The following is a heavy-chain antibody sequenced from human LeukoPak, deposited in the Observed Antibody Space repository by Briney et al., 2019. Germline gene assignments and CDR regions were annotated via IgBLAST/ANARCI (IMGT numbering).Heavy chain of an antibody. CDR1: GGSISSSSYY. V-gene: IGHV4-39*01. CDR2: IYYSGST. D-gene: IGHD4-17*01. CDR3: ARGPYGDYFLFDY. J-gene: IGHJ4*02. Sequence: PSETLSLTCTVSGGSISSSSYYWGWIRQPPGKGLEWIGSIYYSGSTYYNPSLKSRVTISVDTSKNQFSLKLSSVTAADTAVYYCARGPYGDYFLFDYWGQGTLVTVSS.